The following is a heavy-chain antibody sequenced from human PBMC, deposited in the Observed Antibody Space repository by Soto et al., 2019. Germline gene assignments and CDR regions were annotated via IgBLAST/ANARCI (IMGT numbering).Heavy chain of an antibody. D-gene: IGHD1-1*01. J-gene: IGHJ6*02. Sequence: SVKVSCKFSGGTFSSHSINWVRQAPGQGLEWMGGIIPIFGPANFAKKFQGRVTITADESTTTAYMELSSLTSEDTAVYYCATGSFTSTGGRIGYHYNAMDVWGQGTTVTVSS. V-gene: IGHV1-69*13. CDR3: ATGSFTSTGGRIGYHYNAMDV. CDR1: GGTFSSHS. CDR2: IIPIFGPA.